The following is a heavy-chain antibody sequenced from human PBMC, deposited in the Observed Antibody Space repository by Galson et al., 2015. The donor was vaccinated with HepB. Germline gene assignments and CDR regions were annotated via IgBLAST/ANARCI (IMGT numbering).Heavy chain of an antibody. V-gene: IGHV3-33*01. Sequence: SLRLSCAASGFTFSSYGMHWVRQAPGKGLEWVAVIWYDGSNKYYADSVKGRFTISRDNSKNTLYLQMNSLRAEDTAVYYCARSYDFWSGYCYYWGQGTLSPSPQ. J-gene: IGHJ4*02. CDR3: ARSYDFWSGYCYY. CDR2: IWYDGSNK. CDR1: GFTFSSYG. D-gene: IGHD3-3*01.